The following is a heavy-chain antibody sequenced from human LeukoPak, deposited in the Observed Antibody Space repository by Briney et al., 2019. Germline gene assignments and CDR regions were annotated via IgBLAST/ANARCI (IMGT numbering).Heavy chain of an antibody. CDR3: AKDYIVATITYYFDY. CDR2: IKQDGSEK. D-gene: IGHD5-12*01. CDR1: GFTFSTYW. Sequence: GGSLRLSCAASGFTFSTYWMSWVRQAPGKGREGVANIKQDGSEKYYVDSVRGRFTISRDNAKHSLYLQMNSLRAADTAVYYCAKDYIVATITYYFDYWGQGTLVTVSS. J-gene: IGHJ4*02. V-gene: IGHV3-7*01.